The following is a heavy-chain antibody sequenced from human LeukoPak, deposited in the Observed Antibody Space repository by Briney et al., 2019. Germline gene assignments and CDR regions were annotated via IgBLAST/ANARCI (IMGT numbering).Heavy chain of an antibody. V-gene: IGHV3-74*01. D-gene: IGHD4-23*01. CDR3: ARETDYGGNTASDY. CDR1: GFTFSSYW. Sequence: GGSLRLSCAASGFTFSSYWMHWVRQAPGKGLVWVSRINSDGSSTSYADSVKGRFTISRDNAENTLYLQMNSLRAEDTAVCYCARETDYGGNTASDYWGQGTLVTVSS. CDR2: INSDGSST. J-gene: IGHJ4*02.